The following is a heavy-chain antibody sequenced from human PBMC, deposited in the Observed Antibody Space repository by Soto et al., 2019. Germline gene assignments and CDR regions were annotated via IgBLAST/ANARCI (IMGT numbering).Heavy chain of an antibody. CDR1: GFTFSSYG. V-gene: IGHV3-30*18. J-gene: IGHJ2*01. CDR3: AKDLTGGRWYFDL. Sequence: QVQLVESGGGVVQPGRSLRLSCAASGFTFSSYGMHWVRQAPGKGLEWVAVISYDGSNKYYADSVKGRFTISRDNSQTTLYPQMNSLRAEDTAVYYCAKDLTGGRWYFDLWGRGTLVTVSS. CDR2: ISYDGSNK. D-gene: IGHD7-27*01.